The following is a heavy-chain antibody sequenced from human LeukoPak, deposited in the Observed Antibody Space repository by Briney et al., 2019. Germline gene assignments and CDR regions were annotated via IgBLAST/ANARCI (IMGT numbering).Heavy chain of an antibody. CDR2: IYYSGST. V-gene: IGHV4-39*07. Sequence: SETLSLTCTVSGDSIRSRSYHWGWIRQPPGKGLEWIGSIYYSGSTYNNRSLKRRLTISIDTSKNQFSLRLSSVTAADTAVYYCTRVPGGRVRGVIDYYYGMDVWGQGTTVTVSS. J-gene: IGHJ6*02. CDR3: TRVPGGRVRGVIDYYYGMDV. D-gene: IGHD3-10*01. CDR1: GDSIRSRSYH.